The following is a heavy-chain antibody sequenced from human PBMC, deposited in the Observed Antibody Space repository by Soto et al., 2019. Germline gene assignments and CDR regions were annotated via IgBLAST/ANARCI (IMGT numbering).Heavy chain of an antibody. D-gene: IGHD3-22*01. J-gene: IGHJ4*02. Sequence: GGSLRLSCAASGFTFDDYAMHWVRQAPGKGLEWVSGISWNSGSIGYADSVKGRFTISRDNAKNSLYLQMNSLRAEDTALYYCAKDRLSSGYYYFDYWGQGALVTVSS. V-gene: IGHV3-9*01. CDR1: GFTFDDYA. CDR2: ISWNSGSI. CDR3: AKDRLSSGYYYFDY.